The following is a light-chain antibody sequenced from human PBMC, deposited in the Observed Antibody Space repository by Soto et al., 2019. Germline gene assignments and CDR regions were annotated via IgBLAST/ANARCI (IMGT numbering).Light chain of an antibody. Sequence: QSVLTQPASVSGSPGQSITISCTGTSSDVGGYNYVSWYQQHPGKAPKLMIYDVTNRPSGVSNRFSGSKSGNTASLTISGLQAEDEADYYCSSYTSSSIPVFGGGTQLTVI. J-gene: IGLJ7*01. CDR1: SSDVGGYNY. V-gene: IGLV2-14*01. CDR2: DVT. CDR3: SSYTSSSIPV.